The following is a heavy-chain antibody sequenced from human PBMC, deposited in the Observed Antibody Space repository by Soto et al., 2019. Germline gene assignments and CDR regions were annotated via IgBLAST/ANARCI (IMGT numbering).Heavy chain of an antibody. J-gene: IGHJ6*02. V-gene: IGHV3-23*01. CDR1: GFTFSTYA. Sequence: GGSLRLSCAASGFTFSTYAMSWVRQAPGKGLEWVSGISGSGGSTYYADSVKGRLTVSRDNSNNTLYLQMNSLGADDTAVYYCAKAGYIRPSPGMDVWGQGTTVTVSS. CDR3: AKAGYIRPSPGMDV. D-gene: IGHD6-13*01. CDR2: ISGSGGST.